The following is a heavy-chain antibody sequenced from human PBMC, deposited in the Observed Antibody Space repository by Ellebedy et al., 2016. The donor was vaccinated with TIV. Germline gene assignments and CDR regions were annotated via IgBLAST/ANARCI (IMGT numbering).Heavy chain of an antibody. Sequence: ASVKVSCKASGYTFTGYYMHWVRQAPGQGLEWMGWINPNSGGTNYAQKFQGRVTMTRDTSISTAYMELSSLRSDDTAVYYCAALPYISRSSAFWGQGTLVVVSS. J-gene: IGHJ4*02. D-gene: IGHD2-2*01. CDR1: GYTFTGYY. V-gene: IGHV1-2*02. CDR3: AALPYISRSSAF. CDR2: INPNSGGT.